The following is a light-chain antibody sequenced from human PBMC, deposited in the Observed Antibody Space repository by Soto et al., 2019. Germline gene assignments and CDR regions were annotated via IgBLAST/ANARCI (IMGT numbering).Light chain of an antibody. CDR3: QHYNSYSEA. J-gene: IGKJ1*01. CDR2: KAS. Sequence: DIPMNQSPSSLSASVGDRVTIPCRASQGISNYLAWYQQKPGKAPKLLIYKASTLKSGVPSRFSGSGSGTEFTLTISSLQPDDFATYYCQHYNSYSEAFGQGTKVDIK. V-gene: IGKV1-5*03. CDR1: QGISNY.